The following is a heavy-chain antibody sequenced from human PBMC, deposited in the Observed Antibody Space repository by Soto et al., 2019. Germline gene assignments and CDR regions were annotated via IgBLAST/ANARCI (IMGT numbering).Heavy chain of an antibody. CDR2: IYYSGST. CDR1: GGSISSSSYY. CDR3: ARHGLLELSRVGFGELLADPFFDY. V-gene: IGHV4-39*01. Sequence: KTSETLSLTCTVSGGSISSSSYYWGWIRQPPGKGLEWIGSIYYSGSTYYNPSLKSRVTISVDTSKNQFSLKLSSVTAADTAVYYCARHGLLELSRVGFGELLADPFFDYWGQGTLVTVSS. D-gene: IGHD3-10*01. J-gene: IGHJ4*02.